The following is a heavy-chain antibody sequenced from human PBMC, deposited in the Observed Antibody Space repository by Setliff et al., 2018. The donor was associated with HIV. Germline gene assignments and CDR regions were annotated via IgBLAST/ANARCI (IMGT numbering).Heavy chain of an antibody. V-gene: IGHV4-38-2*01. J-gene: IGHJ4*02. CDR2: MYHTGST. Sequence: SETLSLTCAVSGYSISSGCYWGWIRQPPGKGLEWIGSMYHTGSTYYSPSLNSRFTISVDTSKNQFSLKLRSVTAADTAVYYCARQPLYNDYDWRSYYLDYWGQGSRVTVS. D-gene: IGHD5-12*01. CDR3: ARQPLYNDYDWRSYYLDY. CDR1: GYSISSGCY.